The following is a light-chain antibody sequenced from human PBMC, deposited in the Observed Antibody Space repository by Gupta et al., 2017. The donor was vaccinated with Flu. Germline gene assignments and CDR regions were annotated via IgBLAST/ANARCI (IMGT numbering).Light chain of an antibody. V-gene: IGKV4-1*01. Sequence: EIVMTQSPDSLAVSLGERATINCKSGQSVLYSSNNKNYLAWYQQKPGQPPKLLIYWASTRESGVPDRFIGSGSGTDFTLTITSLQAEDVAVYFCQQYYSTPVTCGQGTKVDVK. J-gene: IGKJ1*01. CDR3: QQYYSTPVT. CDR2: WAS. CDR1: QSVLYSSNNKNY.